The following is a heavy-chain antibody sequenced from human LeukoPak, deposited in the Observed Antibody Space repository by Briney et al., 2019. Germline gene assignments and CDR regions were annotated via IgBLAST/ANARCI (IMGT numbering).Heavy chain of an antibody. CDR1: GGTISSSNYF. Sequence: SETLSLTCTVSGGTISSSNYFWGWLRQPPGKGLEWIGSIYYTGSTYYNPSVKSRVTISMDTSNNHFSQKLRSVTAADTAVYYCARRAARPHDYWGQGTLVTVSS. J-gene: IGHJ4*02. V-gene: IGHV4-39*02. CDR3: ARRAARPHDY. D-gene: IGHD6-13*01. CDR2: IYYTGST.